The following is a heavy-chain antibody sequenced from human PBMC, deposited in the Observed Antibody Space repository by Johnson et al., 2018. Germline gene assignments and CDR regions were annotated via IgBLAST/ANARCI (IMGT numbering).Heavy chain of an antibody. CDR2: ISWNSDSI. D-gene: IGHD7-27*01. Sequence: VQLVESGGGLVQPGRSLRLSCAGSGINFDDYAMHWVRQTPGKGMEWVSGISWNSDSIAYAHSVKARITISRDNAKNSLYLQMDSLRAEDTALYYCAKNLGETLGSAYGMDVGGRGTTVTGSS. V-gene: IGHV3-9*01. J-gene: IGHJ6*02. CDR1: GINFDDYA. CDR3: AKNLGETLGSAYGMDV.